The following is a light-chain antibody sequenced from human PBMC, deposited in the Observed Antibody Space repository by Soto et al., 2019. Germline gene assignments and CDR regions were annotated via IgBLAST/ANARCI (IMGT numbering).Light chain of an antibody. Sequence: IVLTQSPATLSLSPGERATLSCRASQRVSSYLAWYQQRPGQAPRLLIYDGSSRATGIPARFSGSGFGTDFTLTIASLEPEDFAVYYCQQYARSPWTFGQGTKVDIK. J-gene: IGKJ1*01. V-gene: IGKV3-11*01. CDR3: QQYARSPWT. CDR2: DGS. CDR1: QRVSSY.